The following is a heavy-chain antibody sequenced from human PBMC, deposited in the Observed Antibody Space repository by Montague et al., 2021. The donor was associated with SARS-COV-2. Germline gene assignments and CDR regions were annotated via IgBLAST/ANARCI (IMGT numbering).Heavy chain of an antibody. D-gene: IGHD7-27*01. J-gene: IGHJ5*02. Sequence: SETLSLTCAGQVSCFRGDDWTWTRQSPGRRLKSFGEVIHSGKTSYNPSLQSRLTMSVDTYKEQFSLRLSSVTAADTAVYFCAKGSHIYETWGLRTGWFDPWGQGTLVTVSS. CDR1: VSCFRGDD. CDR3: AKGSHIYETWGLRTGWFDP. V-gene: IGHV4-34*01. CDR2: VIHSGKT.